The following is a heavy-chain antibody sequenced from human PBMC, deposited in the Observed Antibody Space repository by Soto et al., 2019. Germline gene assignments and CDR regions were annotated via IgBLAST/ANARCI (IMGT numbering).Heavy chain of an antibody. V-gene: IGHV3-23*01. CDR3: AKGAYYGSGNYPHGHMDV. CDR1: GFTFSDSA. D-gene: IGHD3-10*01. Sequence: PGGSLRLSCAASGFTFSDSAMSLVRQAPGKEMEWVSDISVSGGRTYYAESVKGRFTISSDNSKNTLYLQMNSLRVEDTAVYYCAKGAYYGSGNYPHGHMDVWGKGTMVTVSS. CDR2: ISVSGGRT. J-gene: IGHJ6*03.